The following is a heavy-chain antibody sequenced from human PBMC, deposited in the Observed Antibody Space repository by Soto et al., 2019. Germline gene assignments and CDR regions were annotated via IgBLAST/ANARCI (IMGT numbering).Heavy chain of an antibody. CDR1: GGTFSSYT. J-gene: IGHJ4*02. Sequence: QVQLVQSGAEVKRPGSSVKVSCKASGGTFSSYTISWVRQAPGQGLEWMGRIIPILGIANYAQKFQGRVTITADKSTSTAYMELSSLRSEDTAVYYCARLTGDRVGDYWGQGSLVTVSS. D-gene: IGHD7-27*01. CDR3: ARLTGDRVGDY. V-gene: IGHV1-69*02. CDR2: IIPILGIA.